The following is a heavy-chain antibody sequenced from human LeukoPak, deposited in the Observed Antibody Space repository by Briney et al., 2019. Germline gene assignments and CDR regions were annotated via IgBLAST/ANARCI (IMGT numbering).Heavy chain of an antibody. CDR1: GFTFDDYA. CDR2: ISWNSGTI. D-gene: IGHD3-10*01. CDR3: AKDISYRGSGSYSGRRALDI. Sequence: GGSLRLSCAASGFTFDDYAMHWVRQAPGKGLEWVSGISWNSGTIDYADSVNGRFTISRDNAKNSLYVQMNSLRVEDTALYYCAKDISYRGSGSYSGRRALDIWGQGTMVTVSS. J-gene: IGHJ3*02. V-gene: IGHV3-9*01.